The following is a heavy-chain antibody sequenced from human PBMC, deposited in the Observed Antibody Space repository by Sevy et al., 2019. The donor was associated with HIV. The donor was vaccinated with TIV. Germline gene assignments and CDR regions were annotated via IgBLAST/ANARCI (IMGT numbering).Heavy chain of an antibody. J-gene: IGHJ5*02. CDR2: ISYDGSNK. Sequence: GGYLRLSCAASHYTFSSYTMHWVRQAPGKGLEWVALISYDGSNKKYADSVKGRFTISRDNSKNTLYLQMNSLRAEDTAVYYCARDQHDYVSNLRSGWFDPWGQGTLVTVSS. CDR3: ARDQHDYVSNLRSGWFDP. CDR1: HYTFSSYT. V-gene: IGHV3-30-3*01. D-gene: IGHD4-17*01.